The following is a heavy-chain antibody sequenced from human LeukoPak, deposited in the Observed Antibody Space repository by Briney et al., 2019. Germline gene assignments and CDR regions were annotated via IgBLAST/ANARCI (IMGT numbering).Heavy chain of an antibody. CDR3: ARNYYGSGSYYTPGY. CDR2: ISYDGDNK. Sequence: GGSLRLSCAASGFTFSSYAMHWVRQAPGKGLEWVAVISYDGDNKYYADSVKGRFTISRDNSKNTLYLQMNSLRAEDTAVYYCARNYYGSGSYYTPGYWGQGTLVTVSS. D-gene: IGHD3-10*01. CDR1: GFTFSSYA. J-gene: IGHJ4*02. V-gene: IGHV3-30*04.